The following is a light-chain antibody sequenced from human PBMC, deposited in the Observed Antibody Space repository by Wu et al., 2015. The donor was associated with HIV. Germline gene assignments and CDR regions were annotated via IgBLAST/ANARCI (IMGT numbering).Light chain of an antibody. J-gene: IGKJ1*01. CDR3: QQYYSYPRT. Sequence: IQMTQSPASLSASVGDTVTITCRASQGISSYLAWYQQKPGKAPKLLIYAASTLQSGVPSRFSGSGSGTDFTLTISCLQSEDFATYYCQQYYSYPRTFGQGTKVEIK. V-gene: IGKV1-8*01. CDR2: AAS. CDR1: QGISSY.